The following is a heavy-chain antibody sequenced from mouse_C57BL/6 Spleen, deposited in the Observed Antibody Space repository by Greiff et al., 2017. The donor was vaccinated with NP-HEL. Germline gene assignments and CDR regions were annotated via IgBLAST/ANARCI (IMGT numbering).Heavy chain of an antibody. D-gene: IGHD5-1-1*01. CDR1: GYTFTSYG. Sequence: QVHVKQSGAELARPGASVKLSCKASGYTFTSYGISWVKQRTGQGLEWIGEIYPRSGNTYYNEKFKGKATLTADKSSSTAYMELRSLTSEDSAVYFCARCKGNIYDYAMDYWGQGTSVTVSS. J-gene: IGHJ4*01. CDR2: IYPRSGNT. CDR3: ARCKGNIYDYAMDY. V-gene: IGHV1-81*01.